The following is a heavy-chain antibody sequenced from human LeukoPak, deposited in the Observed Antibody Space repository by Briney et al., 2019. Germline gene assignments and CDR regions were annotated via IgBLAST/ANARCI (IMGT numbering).Heavy chain of an antibody. J-gene: IGHJ4*02. D-gene: IGHD3-10*01. V-gene: IGHV3-7*01. CDR1: GFTFSSYL. CDR3: AKVKVWFGDYFDY. Sequence: GGSLRLSCAASGFTFSSYLMTWVRQAPGKGLEWVANIKQDGSEKYYVDSVKGRFTISRDNSKNTLYLQMNSLRAEDTAVYYCAKVKVWFGDYFDYWGQGTLVTVSS. CDR2: IKQDGSEK.